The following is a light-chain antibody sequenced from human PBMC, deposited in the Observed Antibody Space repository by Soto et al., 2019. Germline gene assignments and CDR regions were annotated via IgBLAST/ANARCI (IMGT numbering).Light chain of an antibody. V-gene: IGKV3-20*01. J-gene: IGKJ1*01. CDR3: QQYGSSGT. CDR2: GAS. Sequence: EIVMTQSPATLSASPGERATLSCRASQSVSSNLAWYQQKPGQAPRLLIYGASSRATGIPDRFSAIGSGTDFTLTLNRLEPEDFAVYDCQQYGSSGTFGPGTKLDIK. CDR1: QSVSSN.